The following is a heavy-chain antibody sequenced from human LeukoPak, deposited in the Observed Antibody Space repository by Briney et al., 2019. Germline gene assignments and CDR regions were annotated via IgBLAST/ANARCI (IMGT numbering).Heavy chain of an antibody. J-gene: IGHJ4*02. Sequence: GGSLRLSCAASGFMFSEYGMHWVCQAPGRGPEWVAFIRDDGSSQYFTESVKGRFAISRDNSKNTVSLQMNNLRSEDTAVYYCAKDWGARGCCGDYFDYWGQGSLVTVSS. D-gene: IGHD6-19*01. CDR3: AKDWGARGCCGDYFDY. CDR2: IRDDGSSQ. V-gene: IGHV3-30*02. CDR1: GFMFSEYG.